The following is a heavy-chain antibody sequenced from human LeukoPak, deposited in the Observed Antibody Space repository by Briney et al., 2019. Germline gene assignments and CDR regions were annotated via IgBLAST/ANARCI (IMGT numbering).Heavy chain of an antibody. V-gene: IGHV3-23*01. CDR2: ISGSGGST. CDR3: AKDGMDFWSGYDYFDY. D-gene: IGHD3-3*01. CDR1: GFTFSSYA. J-gene: IGHJ4*02. Sequence: GGSLRLSCAASGFTFSSYAMSWVRQAPGKGLEWVSAISGSGGSTYYADSVKGRFTISRDNPKNTLYLQMNSLRAEDTAVYYCAKDGMDFWSGYDYFDYWGQGTLVTVSS.